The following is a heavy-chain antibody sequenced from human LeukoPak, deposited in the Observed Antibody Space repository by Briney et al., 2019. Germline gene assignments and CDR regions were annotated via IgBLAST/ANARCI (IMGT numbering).Heavy chain of an antibody. Sequence: GRSLRLSCAASGFTFSSYGMHWVRQAPGKGLEWVAVISYDGSNKYYADSVKGRFTISRDNSKNMLYLQMNSLRAEDTAVYYCAKQIRGGLGNYYFDYWGQGTLVTVSS. CDR1: GFTFSSYG. J-gene: IGHJ4*02. CDR2: ISYDGSNK. V-gene: IGHV3-30*18. CDR3: AKQIRGGLGNYYFDY. D-gene: IGHD3-10*01.